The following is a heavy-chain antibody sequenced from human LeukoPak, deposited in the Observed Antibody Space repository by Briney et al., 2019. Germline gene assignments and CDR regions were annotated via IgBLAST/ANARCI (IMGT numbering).Heavy chain of an antibody. Sequence: PGGSLRLSCAASGFTFSRYWMYWVRRVPGKGLVWVSRVTTDGATTNYADSVQGRFTVSRDNAKSTLYLQMNSLRAEDTAVYFCTSDYCSDGSCFSGPGYWGQGTLVTVSS. CDR2: VTTDGATT. CDR1: GFTFSRYW. CDR3: TSDYCSDGSCFSGPGY. D-gene: IGHD2-15*01. J-gene: IGHJ4*02. V-gene: IGHV3-74*01.